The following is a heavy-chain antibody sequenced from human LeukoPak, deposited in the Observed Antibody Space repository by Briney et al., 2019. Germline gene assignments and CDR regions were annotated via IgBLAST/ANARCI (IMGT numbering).Heavy chain of an antibody. CDR3: ARDLNTGYSSGWYIDY. D-gene: IGHD6-19*01. CDR1: EFTFSGYA. J-gene: IGHJ4*02. Sequence: GGSLRLSCATSEFTFSGYAMNWVRQAPGKGLEWVSSISSSSTYIYYADSVKGRFTISRDNAKNSLYLQMNSLRAEDTAVYYCARDLNTGYSSGWYIDYWGQGTLVTVSS. V-gene: IGHV3-21*01. CDR2: ISSSSTYI.